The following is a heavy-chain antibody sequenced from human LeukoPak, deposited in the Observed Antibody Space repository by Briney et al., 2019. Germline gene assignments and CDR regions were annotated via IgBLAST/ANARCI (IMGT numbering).Heavy chain of an antibody. CDR2: ISSSGSTI. V-gene: IGHV3-48*04. D-gene: IGHD3-10*01. J-gene: IGHJ4*02. CDR3: ATEGGSGSYYV. CDR1: GFTFSSYN. Sequence: GGSLRLSCAASGFTFSSYNMNWVRQAPGKVLEWVSYISSSGSTIYYADSVKGRFTISRDNAKNSLYLQMNSLRAEDTAVYYCATEGGSGSYYVWGQGTLVTVSS.